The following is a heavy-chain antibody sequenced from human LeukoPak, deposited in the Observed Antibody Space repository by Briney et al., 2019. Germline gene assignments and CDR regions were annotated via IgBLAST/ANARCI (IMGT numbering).Heavy chain of an antibody. CDR1: GFTFSSYS. CDR2: ITSNGATT. D-gene: IGHD1-1*01. Sequence: GGSLRLSCAASGFTFSSYSMHWVRQAPGKGLEYVSAITSNGATTYYASSVKGRFTVSRDSSKNTLYLQMGSLRAEDMAVYYCARGSERQLGLFDYWGQGTLVTVSS. V-gene: IGHV3-64*01. CDR3: ARGSERQLGLFDY. J-gene: IGHJ4*02.